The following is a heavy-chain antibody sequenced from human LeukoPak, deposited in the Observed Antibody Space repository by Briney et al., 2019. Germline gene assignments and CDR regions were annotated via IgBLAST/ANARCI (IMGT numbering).Heavy chain of an antibody. D-gene: IGHD3-16*01. CDR3: AKLGGQELHNYYVAV. CDR2: IIDSGEST. J-gene: IGHJ6*03. CDR1: GFTFSSYA. Sequence: GGSLRLSCAASGFTFSSYAMSWVRQAPGKGLEWVSGIIDSGESTYYANFAKGRFTISRDNSNNTLYLQMISLRAEDTAVYYCAKLGGQELHNYYVAVCGKGTTVAVSS. V-gene: IGHV3-23*01.